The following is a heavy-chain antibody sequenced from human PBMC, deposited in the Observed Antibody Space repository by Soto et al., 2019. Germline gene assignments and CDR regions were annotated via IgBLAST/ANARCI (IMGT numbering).Heavy chain of an antibody. J-gene: IGHJ4*02. CDR2: IPHDGSNA. CDR1: GFIFRSYG. Sequence: QVQLVESGGGVVQPGKSLRLSCAAAGFIFRSYGVHWVRQAPGKGLEWVAVIPHDGSNAYYADAVNGRFTISRDNAKNTVYLQMNSLRAEDTAVYYCAKQGIEVAGTDYFDYWGQGALVTVAS. D-gene: IGHD6-19*01. V-gene: IGHV3-30*18. CDR3: AKQGIEVAGTDYFDY.